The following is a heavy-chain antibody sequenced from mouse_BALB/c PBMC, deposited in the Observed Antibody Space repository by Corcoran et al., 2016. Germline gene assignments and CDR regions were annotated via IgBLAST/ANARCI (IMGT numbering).Heavy chain of an antibody. CDR2: IDPANGNT. CDR1: GFNIKDTY. Sequence: EVQLQQSGAELVKPGASVKLSCTASGFNIKDTYMHWVKQRPEQGLEWIGRIDPANGNTKYDPKFQGKATITADTSSNTAYLQISSLTSEDTAVYYCAPYGNHAYWGQGTLVTVSA. J-gene: IGHJ3*01. V-gene: IGHV14-3*02. CDR3: APYGNHAY. D-gene: IGHD2-1*01.